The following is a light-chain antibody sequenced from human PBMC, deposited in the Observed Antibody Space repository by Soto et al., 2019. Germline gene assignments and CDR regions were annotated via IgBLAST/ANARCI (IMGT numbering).Light chain of an antibody. CDR3: QQYYKTPWT. V-gene: IGKV4-1*01. Sequence: TVMTQSPDSLAVSLVESATINCKSSQSVLYSSNNKNYLAWYQHKPGQPPKLLIYWASTRESGVPDRFSGSGSGTDFTLTISSLQAEDVAVYYCQQYYKTPWTFGQGTKVDIK. CDR2: WAS. CDR1: QSVLYSSNNKNY. J-gene: IGKJ1*01.